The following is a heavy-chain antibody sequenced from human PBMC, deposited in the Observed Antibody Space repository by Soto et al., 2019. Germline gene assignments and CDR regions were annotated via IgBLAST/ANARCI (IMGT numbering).Heavy chain of an antibody. Sequence: ASVKVSCKASGYTFTGYYMHWVRQAPGQGLEWMGWINPNSGGTNYAQKFQGRVTMTRDTSISTAYMELSRLRSDDTAVYYCAYNGNPSLRYYYYGMDVWGQGTTVTVSS. D-gene: IGHD1-20*01. V-gene: IGHV1-2*02. CDR3: AYNGNPSLRYYYYGMDV. J-gene: IGHJ6*02. CDR2: INPNSGGT. CDR1: GYTFTGYY.